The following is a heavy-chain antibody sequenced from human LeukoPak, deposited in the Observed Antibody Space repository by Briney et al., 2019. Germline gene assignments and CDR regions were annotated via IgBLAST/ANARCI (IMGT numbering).Heavy chain of an antibody. V-gene: IGHV4-4*07. CDR1: GGSINNYY. CDR3: ARGRYCSADICSGGDAFDI. D-gene: IGHD2-15*01. Sequence: SETLSLTCTVSGGSINNYYWSWIRQPAGKGLEWIGRIYTRGSTNYNPSLKIRVTMSVDTSKNQFSLKLSSVTAAHTAVYYCARGRYCSADICSGGDAFDIWGQGTMVSVSS. J-gene: IGHJ3*02. CDR2: IYTRGST.